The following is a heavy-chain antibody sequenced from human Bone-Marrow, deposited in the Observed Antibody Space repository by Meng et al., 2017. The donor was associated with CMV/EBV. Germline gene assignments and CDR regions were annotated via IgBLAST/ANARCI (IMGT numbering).Heavy chain of an antibody. CDR2: IFDSGST. CDR1: GFTVSNNY. J-gene: IGHJ4*02. D-gene: IGHD1-26*01. Sequence: EVQLVESGGGLVQPGGSLRLSCAASGFTVSNNYMYWVRQAPGKGLEWVSVIFDSGSTYYADSVKGRFTISRRNSQNTLYLQMNSLRPDDTAVYYCARDRPGFAGAPWWGQGTLVTVSS. CDR3: ARDRPGFAGAPW. V-gene: IGHV3-53*04.